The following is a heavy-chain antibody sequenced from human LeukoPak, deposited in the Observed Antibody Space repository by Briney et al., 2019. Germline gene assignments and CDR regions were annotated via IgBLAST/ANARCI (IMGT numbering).Heavy chain of an antibody. CDR3: ARNRRDGYANNPLDY. CDR1: GGSISSSSYY. V-gene: IGHV4-39*01. D-gene: IGHD5-24*01. CDR2: IYYSGST. Sequence: PSETLSLTCTVSGGSISSSSYYWGWIRQPPGKGLEWIGSIYYSGSTYYNPSLKSRVTISVDTSKNQFSLKLSSVTAADTAVYYCARNRRDGYANNPLDYWGQGTLVTVSS. J-gene: IGHJ4*02.